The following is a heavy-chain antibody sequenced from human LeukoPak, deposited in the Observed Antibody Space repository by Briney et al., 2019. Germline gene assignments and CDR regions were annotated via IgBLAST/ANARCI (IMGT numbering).Heavy chain of an antibody. D-gene: IGHD6-13*01. J-gene: IGHJ6*03. Sequence: APVKDSCKASGHTFTRHNINWVRQATGQQLEWMGWMNPNTGDTGYAQKFQGRVTMTRNTSISTAYMELSSLRSEDTAVYYCARLQLVLPYYYYYMDVWGKGTTVTVSS. CDR3: ARLQLVLPYYYYYMDV. V-gene: IGHV1-8*01. CDR2: MNPNTGDT. CDR1: GHTFTRHN.